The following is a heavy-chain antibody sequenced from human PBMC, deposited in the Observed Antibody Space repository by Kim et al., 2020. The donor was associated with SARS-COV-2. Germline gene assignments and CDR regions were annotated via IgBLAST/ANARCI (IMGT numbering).Heavy chain of an antibody. D-gene: IGHD3-22*01. J-gene: IGHJ4*02. CDR3: ARDLTYYYDSTPDY. V-gene: IGHV3-30*07. Sequence: ADSVKGRFTISRDNSKNTLYLQMNGLRAEDTAVYYCARDLTYYYDSTPDYWGQGTLVTVSS.